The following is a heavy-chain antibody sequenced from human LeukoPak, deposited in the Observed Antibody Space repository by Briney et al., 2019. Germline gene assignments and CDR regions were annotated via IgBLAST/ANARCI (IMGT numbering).Heavy chain of an antibody. CDR3: ASENGDYSGHWFDP. Sequence: SVKVSCRASGGTFSSYTISWVRQTPGQGLEWMGRIIPILGIANYAQKFQGRVTITADKSTSTAYMELSSLRSEDTAVYYCASENGDYSGHWFDPWGQGTLVTVSS. D-gene: IGHD4-17*01. J-gene: IGHJ5*02. CDR1: GGTFSSYT. CDR2: IIPILGIA. V-gene: IGHV1-69*02.